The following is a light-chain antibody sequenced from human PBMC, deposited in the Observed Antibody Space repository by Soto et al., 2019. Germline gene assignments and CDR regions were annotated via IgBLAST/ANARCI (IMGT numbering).Light chain of an antibody. CDR2: QVT. J-gene: IGLJ1*01. CDR3: TSFSSSTSLYV. V-gene: IGLV2-14*01. Sequence: QSVLTQPSSVSGSLGQSITISCTGTTRDIAGYNYISWYQQLPGKAPKLVIYQVTIRPSGISNRFSGSKSGNTASLTISGLQAEDEADYYCTSFSSSTSLYVFGTGTKVTV. CDR1: TRDIAGYNY.